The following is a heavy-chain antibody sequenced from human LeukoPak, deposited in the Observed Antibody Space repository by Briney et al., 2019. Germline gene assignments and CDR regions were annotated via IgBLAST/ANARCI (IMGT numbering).Heavy chain of an antibody. Sequence: GGSLRLSCAVSGFTFSNYALSWVRQAPGKGLECVSSICGNGDTTYYADSVKGRFTISRDNSKSTLYLQMNSLRADDTAVYYCAKDAKPRLAGWFDPWGQGTPVTVSS. CDR1: GFTFSNYA. CDR2: ICGNGDTT. J-gene: IGHJ5*02. CDR3: AKDAKPRLAGWFDP. V-gene: IGHV3-23*01.